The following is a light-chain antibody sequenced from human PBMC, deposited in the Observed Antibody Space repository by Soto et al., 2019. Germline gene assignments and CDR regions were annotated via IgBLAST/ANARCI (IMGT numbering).Light chain of an antibody. CDR1: SSNIGSYYD. CDR2: GNI. CDR3: QSYDRGRSGSGV. Sequence: QSVLTQPPSVSGAPGQRVTISCTGSSSNIGSYYDVHWYQQLPGTAPKLLIYGNINRPSGVPDRFSGSKSGASASLAITGLQAEDEADYYCQSYDRGRSGSGVFGGGTKLTVL. V-gene: IGLV1-40*01. J-gene: IGLJ2*01.